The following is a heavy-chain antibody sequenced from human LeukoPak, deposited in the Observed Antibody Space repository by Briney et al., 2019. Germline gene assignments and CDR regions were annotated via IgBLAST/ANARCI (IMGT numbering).Heavy chain of an antibody. Sequence: ASETLSLTCAVYGGSFSGYYWSWIRQPPGKGLEWIGEINHSGSTNYNPSLKSRVTISVDTSKNQFSLKLSSVTAADTAVYYCASLRYSGKLNWFDPWGQGTLVTVSS. CDR3: ASLRYSGKLNWFDP. J-gene: IGHJ5*02. CDR2: INHSGST. V-gene: IGHV4-34*01. CDR1: GGSFSGYY. D-gene: IGHD1-26*01.